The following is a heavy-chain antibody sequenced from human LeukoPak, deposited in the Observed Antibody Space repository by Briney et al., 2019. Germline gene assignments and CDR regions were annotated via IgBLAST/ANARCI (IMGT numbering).Heavy chain of an antibody. CDR1: GGTFSSYA. V-gene: IGHV1-69*05. D-gene: IGHD3-10*01. Sequence: SVKVSCKASGGTFSSYAISWVRQAPGQGLEWMGRIIPIFGTANYAQKFQGRVTTTTDESTSTAYMELSSLRSEDTAVYYCARSQTYGSGSYYSYYYYYMDVWGKGTTVTVSS. J-gene: IGHJ6*03. CDR2: IIPIFGTA. CDR3: ARSQTYGSGSYYSYYYYYMDV.